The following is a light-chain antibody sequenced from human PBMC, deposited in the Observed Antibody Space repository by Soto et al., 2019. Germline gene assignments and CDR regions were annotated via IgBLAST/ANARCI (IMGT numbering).Light chain of an antibody. CDR3: QQYNNWPPPLT. CDR2: GAS. V-gene: IGKV3-15*01. Sequence: EIVMTQSPATLSVSPGERATLSCRASQSVSSNLAWYQQKPGQAPRLLIYGASTRATGIPARSSGSGSGTEFTLTISRLQSEDFEVYYCQQYNNWPPPLTFGGGTKVEIK. J-gene: IGKJ4*01. CDR1: QSVSSN.